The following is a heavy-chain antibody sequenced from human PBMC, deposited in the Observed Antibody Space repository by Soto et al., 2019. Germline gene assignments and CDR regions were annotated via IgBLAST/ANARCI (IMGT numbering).Heavy chain of an antibody. Sequence: GASVKVSCKASGYTFTSYAMHWVRQAPGQRLEWMGWINAGNGNTKYSQKFQGRVTITRDTSASTAYMELSSLRSEDTAVYYCARDFLLAPPPLPGYNWFDPWGQGTLVTVSS. J-gene: IGHJ5*02. D-gene: IGHD3-9*01. CDR2: INAGNGNT. CDR1: GYTFTSYA. V-gene: IGHV1-3*01. CDR3: ARDFLLAPPPLPGYNWFDP.